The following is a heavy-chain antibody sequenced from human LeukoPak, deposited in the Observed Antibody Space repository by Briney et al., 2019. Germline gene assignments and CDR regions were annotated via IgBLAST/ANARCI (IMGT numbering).Heavy chain of an antibody. D-gene: IGHD7-27*01. CDR1: GDSISSYY. J-gene: IGHJ3*02. CDR2: IYYSGST. Sequence: NPSETLSLTCTVSGDSISSYYWSWIRQPPGKGLEWIGYIYYSGSTNYNPSLKSRVTISVDTSKNQFSLKLSSVTAADTAVYYCARGDTGDDAFDIWGQGTMVTVSS. CDR3: ARGDTGDDAFDI. V-gene: IGHV4-59*01.